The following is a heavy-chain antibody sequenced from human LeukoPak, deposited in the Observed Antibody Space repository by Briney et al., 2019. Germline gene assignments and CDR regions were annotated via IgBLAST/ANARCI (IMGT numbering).Heavy chain of an antibody. CDR2: INPNSGGT. D-gene: IGHD6-19*01. J-gene: IGHJ4*02. Sequence: GASVKVSCKASGYTFTDYFMHWVRQAPGQGLEWMGWINPNSGGTNYAQKFQGRVTITRNTSISTAYMELSSLRSEDTAVYYCAARSYSSGWYPTTVYWGQGTLVTVSS. CDR1: GYTFTDYF. V-gene: IGHV1-2*02. CDR3: AARSYSSGWYPTTVY.